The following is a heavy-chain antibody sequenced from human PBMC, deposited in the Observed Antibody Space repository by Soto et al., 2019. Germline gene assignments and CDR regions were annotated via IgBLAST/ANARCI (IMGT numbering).Heavy chain of an antibody. J-gene: IGHJ4*02. Sequence: RGESLKISCKGSGYSFTNYWIGWVRQVPGKGLEWMGIINPADSDTRYSPSFQGQVTVSVDKSISTAYLQRGSLKASDTAMYYCVRPDSTGYYSHWGQGTPVTVSS. CDR3: VRPDSTGYYSH. D-gene: IGHD3-9*01. CDR1: GYSFTNYW. V-gene: IGHV5-51*01. CDR2: INPADSDT.